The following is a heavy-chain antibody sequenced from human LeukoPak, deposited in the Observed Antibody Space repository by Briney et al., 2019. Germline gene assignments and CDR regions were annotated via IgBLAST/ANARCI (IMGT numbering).Heavy chain of an antibody. CDR1: GYTFTGYY. J-gene: IGHJ4*02. CDR2: INPNSGGT. V-gene: IGHV1-2*06. D-gene: IGHD1-26*01. Sequence: ASVQVSCKASGYTFTGYYMHWVRQAPGQGLEWMGRINPNSGGTNYAQKFQGRVTMTRDTSISTAYMELSSLRSDDTAMYYCAREVGVGATTSLSYWGQGALVNVSS. CDR3: AREVGVGATTSLSY.